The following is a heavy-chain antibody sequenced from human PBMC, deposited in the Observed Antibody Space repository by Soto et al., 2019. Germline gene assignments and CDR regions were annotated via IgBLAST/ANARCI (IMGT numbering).Heavy chain of an antibody. Sequence: QVQLVQSGVEVKKPGSSVKVSCKASGGTFSSYAISWLRQAPGQGLEWMGGIIPTFGTANYAQKFQGRVTITADKSTSTAYMELSSLRSEDTAVYYCARLWDSSGYYRPIDYWGQGTLVTVSS. CDR2: IIPTFGTA. J-gene: IGHJ4*02. CDR3: ARLWDSSGYYRPIDY. D-gene: IGHD3-22*01. V-gene: IGHV1-69*06. CDR1: GGTFSSYA.